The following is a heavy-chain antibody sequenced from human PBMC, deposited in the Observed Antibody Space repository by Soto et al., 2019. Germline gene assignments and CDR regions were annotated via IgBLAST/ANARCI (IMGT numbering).Heavy chain of an antibody. J-gene: IGHJ4*02. Sequence: SETLSLTCAVYGGSFSGYYWSWIRQPPGKGLEWIGEINHSGSTNYNPSLKSRVTISVDTSKNQLSLKLSSVTAADTAVYYCARGSAAGTKSPFDYWGQGTLVTVSS. CDR2: INHSGST. CDR1: GGSFSGYY. CDR3: ARGSAAGTKSPFDY. D-gene: IGHD6-13*01. V-gene: IGHV4-34*01.